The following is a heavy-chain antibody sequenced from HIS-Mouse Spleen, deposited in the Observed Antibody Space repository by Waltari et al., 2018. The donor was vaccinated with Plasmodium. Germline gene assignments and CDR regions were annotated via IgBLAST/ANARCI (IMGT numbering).Heavy chain of an antibody. CDR3: ASSWYWYFDL. CDR1: GFTFRSYW. V-gene: IGHV3-7*01. Sequence: EVQLVESGGGLVQPGGSLRLSCSARGFTFRSYWMSWVRQAPGKGLEWVANIKQDGSEKYYVDSVKGRFTISRDNAKNSLYLQMNSLRAEDTAVYYCASSWYWYFDLWGRGTLVTVSS. J-gene: IGHJ2*01. CDR2: IKQDGSEK. D-gene: IGHD6-13*01.